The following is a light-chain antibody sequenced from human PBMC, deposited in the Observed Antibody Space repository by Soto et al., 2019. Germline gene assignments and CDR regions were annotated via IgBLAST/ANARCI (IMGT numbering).Light chain of an antibody. J-gene: IGLJ3*02. Sequence: SYELTQPPSVSASPGQTARITCSGDALPKKYAYWYQQKSGQAPVLVIYEDNKRPSGIPETFSGSSSGTMATLTISGAQVEDEADYYCYSTDSSGNHRVFGGGTKLTVL. CDR3: YSTDSSGNHRV. V-gene: IGLV3-10*01. CDR2: EDN. CDR1: ALPKKY.